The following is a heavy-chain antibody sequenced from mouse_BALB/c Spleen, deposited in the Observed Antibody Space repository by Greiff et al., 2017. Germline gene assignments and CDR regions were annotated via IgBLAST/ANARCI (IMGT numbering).Heavy chain of an antibody. Sequence: EVKVEESGGGLVKPGGSLKLSCAASGFTFSSYAMSWVRQTPEKRLEWVASISSGGSTYYPDSVKGRFTISRDNARNILYLQMSSLRSEDTAMYYCAREDYGYDWYFDVWGAGTTVTVSS. CDR1: GFTFSSYA. CDR3: AREDYGYDWYFDV. CDR2: ISSGGST. D-gene: IGHD2-2*01. V-gene: IGHV5-6-5*01. J-gene: IGHJ1*01.